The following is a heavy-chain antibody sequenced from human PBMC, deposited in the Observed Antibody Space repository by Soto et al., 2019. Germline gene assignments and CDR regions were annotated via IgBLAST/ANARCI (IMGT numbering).Heavy chain of an antibody. V-gene: IGHV3-53*01. CDR1: GFSVSSSH. Sequence: PGGSLRLSCAASGFSVSSSHMNWVRQAPGKGPEWVSVIYSGGSTYYAVSVKGRFTISRDNSKNTVYLQMNSLRAEDTAVYYCARDGGAYSIGWDFDFWGQGTLLTVSS. CDR2: IYSGGST. J-gene: IGHJ4*02. D-gene: IGHD6-19*01. CDR3: ARDGGAYSIGWDFDF.